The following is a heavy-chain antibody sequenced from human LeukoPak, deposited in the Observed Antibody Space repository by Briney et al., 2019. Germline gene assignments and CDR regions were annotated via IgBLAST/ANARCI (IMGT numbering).Heavy chain of an antibody. CDR1: GGSISSGDYH. CDR3: ATMAYYYDSSGSYAFDI. V-gene: IGHV4-30-4*01. J-gene: IGHJ3*02. D-gene: IGHD3-22*01. Sequence: SQTLSLTCTVSGGSISSGDYHWSWIRQPPGKGLEWIGYIYYSGSTYYNPSLKSRVTISVDTSKNQFSLKLSSVTAADTAVYYCATMAYYYDSSGSYAFDIWGQGTMVTVSS. CDR2: IYYSGST.